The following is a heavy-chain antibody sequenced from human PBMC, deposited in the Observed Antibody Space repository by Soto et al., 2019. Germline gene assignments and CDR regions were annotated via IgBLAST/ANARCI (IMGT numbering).Heavy chain of an antibody. J-gene: IGHJ4*02. V-gene: IGHV4-4*07. CDR3: ARDFGDYRVFDF. CDR1: GGSISNYY. D-gene: IGHD4-17*01. Sequence: SETLSLTCAVSGGSISNYYWSWMRQPAGEGLEWIGRIHSSGSTYYNPSLKRRVTMSVDTSKNQLSLKLSSVTAADTAVYYCARDFGDYRVFDFWGQGTLVTVSS. CDR2: IHSSGST.